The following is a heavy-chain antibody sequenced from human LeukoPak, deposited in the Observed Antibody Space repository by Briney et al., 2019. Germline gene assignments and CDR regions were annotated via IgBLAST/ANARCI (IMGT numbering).Heavy chain of an antibody. CDR3: ARSETIWYYFDH. Sequence: SETLSLTCTVSGASINTHFYYWGWIRQTPGKGLEWIGNMYYRGSTYYNPSLNSRVSMSLDTSKNQFSLRLSSVTAADTAIYFCARSETIWYYFDHWGQGRLVTVSS. CDR1: GASINTHFYY. V-gene: IGHV4-39*07. CDR2: MYYRGST. D-gene: IGHD1-7*01. J-gene: IGHJ4*02.